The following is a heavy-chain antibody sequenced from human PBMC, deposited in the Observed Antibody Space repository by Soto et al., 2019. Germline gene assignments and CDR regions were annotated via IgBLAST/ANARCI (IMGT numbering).Heavy chain of an antibody. J-gene: IGHJ4*02. CDR2: NYYSGNT. CDR3: AREGGESSDGLYYFDS. V-gene: IGHV4-30-4*01. CDR1: GGSTSSDNY. Sequence: PSETLSLTCTVSGGSTSSDNYWSWIRQPPGRGLEWIGHNYYSGNTDYNPSLKSRLAISIDTSKNQFSLKLSSVTAADTAVYFCAREGGESSDGLYYFDSWGQGSLDTVSS. D-gene: IGHD3-16*01.